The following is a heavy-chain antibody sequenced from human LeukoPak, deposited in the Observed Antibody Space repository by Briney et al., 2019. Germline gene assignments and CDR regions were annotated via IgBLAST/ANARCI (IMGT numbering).Heavy chain of an antibody. CDR1: GGSFSGYY. Sequence: PSETLSLTCAVYGGSFSGYYWSWIRQPPGKGLEWIGEINHSGSTNYNPSLKSRVTISVDTSKNQFSLKLSSVTAADTAVYYCARGLDYSSGWYGSGAHDYRGQGTLVTVSS. D-gene: IGHD6-19*01. J-gene: IGHJ4*02. CDR2: INHSGST. CDR3: ARGLDYSSGWYGSGAHDY. V-gene: IGHV4-34*01.